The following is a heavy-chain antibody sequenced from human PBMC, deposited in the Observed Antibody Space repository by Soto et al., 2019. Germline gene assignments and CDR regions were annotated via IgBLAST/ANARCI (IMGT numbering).Heavy chain of an antibody. CDR3: ARGGSLYWYFDL. CDR2: IIPSFGTP. J-gene: IGHJ2*01. Sequence: GASVKVSCKDSGGTSRIYVISWVRQAPGQGLEWMGGIIPSFGTPTYAQKFQGRVTITADDSTSAAYMELSSLRSEDTAVYYCARGGSLYWYFDLWGRGTLVTVSS. V-gene: IGHV1-69*13. CDR1: GGTSRIYV. D-gene: IGHD1-26*01.